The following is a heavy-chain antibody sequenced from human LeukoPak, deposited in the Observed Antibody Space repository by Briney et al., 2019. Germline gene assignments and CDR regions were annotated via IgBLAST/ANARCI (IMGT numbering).Heavy chain of an antibody. CDR3: ASSTWLPRPFQH. Sequence: PGGSLRLSCAASGFTFDDYGMSWVRQAPGKGLEWVSGINWNGGSTGYADSVKGRFTISRDNAKNSLYLQMNSLRAEDTAVYYCASSTWLPRPFQHWGQGTLVTVSS. CDR2: INWNGGST. CDR1: GFTFDDYG. D-gene: IGHD5-24*01. V-gene: IGHV3-20*04. J-gene: IGHJ1*01.